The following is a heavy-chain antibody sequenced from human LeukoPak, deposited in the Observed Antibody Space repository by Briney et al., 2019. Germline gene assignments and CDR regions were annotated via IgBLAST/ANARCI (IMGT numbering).Heavy chain of an antibody. CDR1: GGSISSGGYY. D-gene: IGHD4-17*01. CDR2: IYYSGST. Sequence: SQTPSLTCTVSGGSISSGGYYWSWIRQHPGKGLEWIGYIYYSGSTYYNPSLKSRVTISVDTSKNQFSLKLSSVTAADTAVYYCATMTTVTSRFDPWGQGTLVTVSS. CDR3: ATMTTVTSRFDP. V-gene: IGHV4-31*03. J-gene: IGHJ5*02.